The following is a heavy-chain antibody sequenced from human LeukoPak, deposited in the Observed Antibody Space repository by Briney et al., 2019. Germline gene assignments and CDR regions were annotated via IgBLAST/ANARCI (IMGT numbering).Heavy chain of an antibody. V-gene: IGHV4-4*07. CDR1: SDSISSYY. CDR2: IHTNGRI. J-gene: IGHJ3*02. CDR3: ARVQLPDVTGAFDI. D-gene: IGHD5-24*01. Sequence: SETLSLTCTVFSDSISSYYWSWIRQAAGKGLEWIGRIHTNGRIDYNPSLKSRVSMSIDTSKNRFSLKVTSVTAADTAVYYCARVQLPDVTGAFDIWGQGTMVTVSS.